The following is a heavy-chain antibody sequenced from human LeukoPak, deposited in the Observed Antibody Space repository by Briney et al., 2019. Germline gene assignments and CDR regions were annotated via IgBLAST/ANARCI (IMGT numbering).Heavy chain of an antibody. CDR1: GGTFSSYA. D-gene: IGHD4-17*01. Sequence: SVKVSCKASGGTFSSYAISWVRQAPGQGLEWMGRIIPILGIANYAQKFQGRVTITADKSTSTAYMELSSLRSEDTAVYYCARGLTYGDYVPPIDYWGQGTLVTVSS. CDR3: ARGLTYGDYVPPIDY. V-gene: IGHV1-69*04. J-gene: IGHJ4*02. CDR2: IIPILGIA.